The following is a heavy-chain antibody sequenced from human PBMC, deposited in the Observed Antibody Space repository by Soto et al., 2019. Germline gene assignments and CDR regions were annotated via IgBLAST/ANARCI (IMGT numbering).Heavy chain of an antibody. CDR2: IYTSGST. D-gene: IGHD3-10*01. Sequence: QVQLQESGPGLVKPSETLSLTCTVSGGSISSYYWSWIRQPAGKGLEWIGRIYTSGSTNYNPSLKSRVTMSVDTSKNQFSLKLSSATAADTAVYYCARGGYYYGSGSYANWFDPWGQGTLVTVSS. J-gene: IGHJ5*02. CDR1: GGSISSYY. CDR3: ARGGYYYGSGSYANWFDP. V-gene: IGHV4-4*07.